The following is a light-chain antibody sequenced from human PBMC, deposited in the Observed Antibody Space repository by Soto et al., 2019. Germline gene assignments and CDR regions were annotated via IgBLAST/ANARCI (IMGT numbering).Light chain of an antibody. J-gene: IGKJ2*01. CDR1: QSVSSSY. CDR3: QQYGSQYT. V-gene: IGKV3-20*01. CDR2: GTS. Sequence: EIVLTQSPGTLSLSPGERATLYCRASQSVSSSYLAWYQQKPGQAPRLLIYGTSRRATGLPDRFSGSGSGTDFTITISRLEPEDFAVYYCQQYGSQYTFGQGTKLEIK.